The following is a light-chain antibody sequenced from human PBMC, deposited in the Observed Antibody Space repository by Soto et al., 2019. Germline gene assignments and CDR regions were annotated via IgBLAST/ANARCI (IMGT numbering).Light chain of an antibody. J-gene: IGKJ3*01. CDR1: QSVSSSY. Sequence: EIVLTQSPGTLSLSPGERATLSCRASQSVSSSYFAWYQQKPGQAPRLLIYGASNRATGIPDRINGSGSGTDFTLTISRLEPEYFAVYYCQQYGSSPPYTFGPGTKVDIK. V-gene: IGKV3-20*01. CDR3: QQYGSSPPYT. CDR2: GAS.